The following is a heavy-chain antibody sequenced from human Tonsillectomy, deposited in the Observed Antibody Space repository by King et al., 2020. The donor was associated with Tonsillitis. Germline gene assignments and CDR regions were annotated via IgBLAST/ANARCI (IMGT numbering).Heavy chain of an antibody. V-gene: IGHV3-21*01. CDR2: ISSSSSYI. Sequence: VQLVESGGGLVKPGGSLRLSCAASGFTFSSYSMNWVRQAPGKGLEWVSSISSSSSYIYYAASVKGRFTISRDNAKNSLYLQMNSLRAEDTAVYYCARDSGVRIIDYWGQGTLVTVSS. CDR1: GFTFSSYS. J-gene: IGHJ4*02. D-gene: IGHD5-12*01. CDR3: ARDSGVRIIDY.